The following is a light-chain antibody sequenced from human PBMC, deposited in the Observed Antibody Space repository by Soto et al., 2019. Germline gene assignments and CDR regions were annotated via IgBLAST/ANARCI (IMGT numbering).Light chain of an antibody. CDR1: QRLGSF. Sequence: EIVMTQSPDVLSVSPGERATLFCRASQRLGSFLAWYQHKPGQPPRLLIYAASTRAAGIPDRFRGSGSGTEFTLTLNSLQSEDSAVHYCQQHNRWPPIYAFGPGTKLEI. J-gene: IGKJ2*01. CDR2: AAS. V-gene: IGKV3-15*01. CDR3: QQHNRWPPIYA.